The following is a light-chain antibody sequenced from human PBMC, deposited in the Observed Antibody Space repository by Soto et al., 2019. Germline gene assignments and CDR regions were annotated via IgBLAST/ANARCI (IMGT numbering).Light chain of an antibody. V-gene: IGKV3-15*01. CDR1: QSVSSN. CDR2: GAS. J-gene: IGKJ1*01. Sequence: EIVMTQSPATLSVSPGEGATLSCRASQSVSSNLAWYQQRPGQAPRLLIYGASTRATGVPARFSGSGSGTDFTLTISSLQSEDLAVYHCQQYNKWPQTFGQGTKVDIK. CDR3: QQYNKWPQT.